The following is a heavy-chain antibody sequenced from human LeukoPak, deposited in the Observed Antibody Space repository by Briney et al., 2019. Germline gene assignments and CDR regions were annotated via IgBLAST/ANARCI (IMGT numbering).Heavy chain of an antibody. CDR2: INPNSGAT. J-gene: IGHJ4*02. CDR3: ASQEGIAVAGTLDY. V-gene: IGHV1-2*02. D-gene: IGHD6-19*01. CDR1: GYTFTDYY. Sequence: GASVKVSREASGYTFTDYYLHWVRQAPGQGLEWMGWINPNSGATNYAQNFQGRVTMTRDTSISTAYMELSRLRSDDTAVYYCASQEGIAVAGTLDYWGQGTLVTVSS.